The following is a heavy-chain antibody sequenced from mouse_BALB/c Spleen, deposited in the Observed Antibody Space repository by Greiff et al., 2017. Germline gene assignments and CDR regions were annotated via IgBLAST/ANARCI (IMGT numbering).Heavy chain of an antibody. CDR2: IYPGDGDT. D-gene: IGHD2-4*01. CDR1: GYTFTSYW. CDR3: ARRYYDYDERFMDY. Sequence: QVQLQQSGAELARPGASVKLSCKASGYTFTSYWMQWVKQRPGQGLEWIGAIYPGDGDTRYTQKFKGKATLTADKSSSTAYMQLSSLASEDSAVYYCARRYYDYDERFMDYWGQGTSVTVSS. V-gene: IGHV1-87*01. J-gene: IGHJ4*01.